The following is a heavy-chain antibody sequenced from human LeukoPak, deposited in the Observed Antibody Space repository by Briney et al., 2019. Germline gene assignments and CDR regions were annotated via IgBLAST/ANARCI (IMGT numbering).Heavy chain of an antibody. V-gene: IGHV3-53*01. CDR1: GFTVSSNY. J-gene: IGHJ4*02. D-gene: IGHD5-12*01. CDR2: IYNDGSRT. CDR3: ATDGYHYFDY. Sequence: GGSLRLSCAASGFTVSSNYMSWVRQAPGKGLEWVSLIYNDGSRTYYADSVRGRFTISRDTSEGTVYLQMDSLRPEDTAVYYCATDGYHYFDYWGQGTLVTVSS.